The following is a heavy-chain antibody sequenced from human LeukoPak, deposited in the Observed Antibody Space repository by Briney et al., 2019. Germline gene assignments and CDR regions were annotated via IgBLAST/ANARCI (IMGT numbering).Heavy chain of an antibody. CDR2: VSDDGSHK. V-gene: IGHV3-30*18. CDR3: AKYSSSSNYYCGMDV. J-gene: IGHJ6*02. Sequence: GSLRPSCAASGFSFSNYGMHWVRQAPGKGLDWVAVVSDDGSHKQYADSVKGRFTVSRDNSERTLYLQMNDLRADDTAVYYCAKYSSSSNYYCGMDVWGQGTTVTVSS. CDR1: GFSFSNYG. D-gene: IGHD6-19*01.